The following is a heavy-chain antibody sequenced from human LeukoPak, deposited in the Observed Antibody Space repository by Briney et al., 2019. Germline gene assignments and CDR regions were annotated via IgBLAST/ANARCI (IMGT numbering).Heavy chain of an antibody. J-gene: IGHJ5*01. Sequence: SQTLSLTCGISGDSVYSKSGGWNWIRQSPSRGLEGLGRTYYTSKWYNEYAVSMKSRITINSDTSKNQVSLHLDSVTPEDTAVYYCAREQLWSGPNRFDSWGQGTLVTVSS. CDR3: AREQLWSGPNRFDS. V-gene: IGHV6-1*01. CDR2: TYYTSKWYN. CDR1: GDSVYSKSGG. D-gene: IGHD3-10*02.